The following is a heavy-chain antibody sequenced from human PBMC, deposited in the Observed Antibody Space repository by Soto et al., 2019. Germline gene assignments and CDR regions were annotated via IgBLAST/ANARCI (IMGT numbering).Heavy chain of an antibody. CDR1: GFILEIYS. Sequence: VQLVESGGGLVQPGGSLRLSCGGSGFILEIYSMHWVRQAPGKGLEWVAYTSSKSVTVYYADSVKCRFTISRDDARNSLYLQMNSLRDEDTSVYNCVIHVDTSMVNRWCDPWGRGTLVTGSP. CDR3: VIHVDTSMVNRWCDP. J-gene: IGHJ5*02. D-gene: IGHD5-18*01. CDR2: TSSKSVTV. V-gene: IGHV3-48*02.